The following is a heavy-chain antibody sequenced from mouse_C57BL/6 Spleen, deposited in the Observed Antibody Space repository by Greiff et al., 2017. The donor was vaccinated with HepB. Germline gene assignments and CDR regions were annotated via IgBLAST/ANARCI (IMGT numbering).Heavy chain of an antibody. V-gene: IGHV1-7*01. Sequence: VQLQQSGAELAKPGASVKLSCKASGYTFTSYWMHWVKQRPGQGLEWIGYINPSSGYTKYNQKFKDKATWTADKSSSTAYMQLSSLTYEDSAVYYCAREAYWGQGTLVTVSA. J-gene: IGHJ3*01. CDR3: AREAY. CDR2: INPSSGYT. CDR1: GYTFTSYW.